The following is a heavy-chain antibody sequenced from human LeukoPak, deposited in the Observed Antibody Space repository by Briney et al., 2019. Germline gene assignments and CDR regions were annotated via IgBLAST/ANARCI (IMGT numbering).Heavy chain of an antibody. V-gene: IGHV3-30-3*01. D-gene: IGHD3-10*01. CDR2: ISYDGSNK. CDR3: ARDPSQYGSGSYLDY. CDR1: GFTFSSYA. J-gene: IGHJ4*02. Sequence: GGSLRLSCAASGFTFSSYAMHWVRQAPGKGLEWVAVISYDGSNKYYADSVKGRFTISRDNSKNTLYLQMNSLRAEDTAVYYCARDPSQYGSGSYLDYWGQGTLVTVSS.